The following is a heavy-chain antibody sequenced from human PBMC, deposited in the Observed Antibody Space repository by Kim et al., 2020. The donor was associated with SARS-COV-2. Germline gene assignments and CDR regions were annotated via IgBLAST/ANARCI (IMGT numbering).Heavy chain of an antibody. Sequence: GGSLRLSCAASGFTFSSYDMHWVRQATGKGLEWVSAIGTAGDTYYPGSVKGRFTISRENAKNSLYLQMNSLRAGDTAVYYCARSYPYDIVVVPAAMKYYYYGMDVWGQGTTVTVSS. CDR2: IGTAGDT. V-gene: IGHV3-13*01. D-gene: IGHD2-2*01. J-gene: IGHJ6*02. CDR1: GFTFSSYD. CDR3: ARSYPYDIVVVPAAMKYYYYGMDV.